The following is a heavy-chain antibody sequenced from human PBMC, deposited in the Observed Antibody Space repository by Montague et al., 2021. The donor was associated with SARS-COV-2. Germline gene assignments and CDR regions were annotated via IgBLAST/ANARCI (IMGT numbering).Heavy chain of an antibody. D-gene: IGHD6-13*01. CDR1: GASVGSSD. V-gene: IGHV4-59*02. CDR3: ARETMTAGAFDI. CDR2: FYSVGST. J-gene: IGHJ3*02. Sequence: SETLSLTCTVSGASVGSSDWGWIRQSPGKGLEWIGYFYSVGSTDYNPSLKSRATISRDTSKNQFSPKVRSVTAADTAVYYCARETMTAGAFDIWGQGTMVTVSS.